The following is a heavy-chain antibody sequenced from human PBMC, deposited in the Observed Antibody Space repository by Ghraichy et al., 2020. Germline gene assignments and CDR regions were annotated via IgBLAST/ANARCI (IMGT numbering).Heavy chain of an antibody. D-gene: IGHD6-19*01. CDR3: ARDSLFSSGCPDY. J-gene: IGHJ4*02. Sequence: GSLRLSCAASGFTFSTYWMHWARQAPGKGLVWVSRINSDGSSTSYADSVKGRFTISRDNAKNTLYLQMNSLRAEDTAVYYCARDSLFSSGCPDYWGQGTLVTVSS. V-gene: IGHV3-74*01. CDR1: GFTFSTYW. CDR2: INSDGSST.